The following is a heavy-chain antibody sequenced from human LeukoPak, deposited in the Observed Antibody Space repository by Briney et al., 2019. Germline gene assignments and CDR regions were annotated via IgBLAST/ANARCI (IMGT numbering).Heavy chain of an antibody. CDR1: GFTLSSNW. CDR3: ARNLGYCSGGSCFPFDY. D-gene: IGHD2-15*01. Sequence: PGGSLRLSCAASGFTLSSNWMSWVRQAPGKGLEWVANIRQDGSEKYYVDSVKGRFTISRDNAKNSLYLQMNSLRAEDTAAYYCARNLGYCSGGSCFPFDYWGQGTLVTVSS. V-gene: IGHV3-7*01. CDR2: IRQDGSEK. J-gene: IGHJ4*02.